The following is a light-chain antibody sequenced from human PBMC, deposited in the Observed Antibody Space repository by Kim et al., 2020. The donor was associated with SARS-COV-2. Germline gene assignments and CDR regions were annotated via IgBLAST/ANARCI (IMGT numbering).Light chain of an antibody. V-gene: IGKV3-20*01. CDR1: QSISSTY. J-gene: IGKJ2*01. Sequence: EIVLTQSPGTLSLSPGERATLSCRTSQSISSTYLAWYQQKPGQAPRLLMYRASTRATGIPDRFSGSGSGTDFTLTISRLEPEDFAVYYCQQYSSSPPVYTYGQGTTLEI. CDR2: RAS. CDR3: QQYSSSPPVYT.